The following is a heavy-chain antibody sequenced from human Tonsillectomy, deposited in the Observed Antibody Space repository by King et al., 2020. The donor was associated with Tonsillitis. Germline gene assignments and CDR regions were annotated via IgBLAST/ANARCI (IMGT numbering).Heavy chain of an antibody. D-gene: IGHD3-22*01. Sequence: VQLVESGGGVVQPGRSLRLSCAASGFTFSSYGMHWVRQAPGKGLEWVAVILYDGSNKYYADSVKGRFTISRDNSKNTLYLRMNSLRAEDTAVYYCAKCPTKFYDSSGYWFGNWYFDLWGRGTLVTVSS. V-gene: IGHV3-30*18. CDR2: ILYDGSNK. CDR1: GFTFSSYG. CDR3: AKCPTKFYDSSGYWFGNWYFDL. J-gene: IGHJ2*01.